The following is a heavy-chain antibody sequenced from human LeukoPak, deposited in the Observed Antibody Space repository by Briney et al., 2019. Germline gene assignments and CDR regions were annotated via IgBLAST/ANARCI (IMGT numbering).Heavy chain of an antibody. CDR1: GFTFSSYS. CDR3: ARDGSGFHNRYFDY. CDR2: ISSGSTYM. J-gene: IGHJ4*02. V-gene: IGHV3-21*01. Sequence: PGGSLRLSCAASGFTFSSYSMNWVRQAPGKGLEWVSSISSGSTYMYYADSVKGRFTISRDNAKNSLYLQMNSLRDEDTAVYYCARDGSGFHNRYFDYWGQGTLVTVSS. D-gene: IGHD3-10*01.